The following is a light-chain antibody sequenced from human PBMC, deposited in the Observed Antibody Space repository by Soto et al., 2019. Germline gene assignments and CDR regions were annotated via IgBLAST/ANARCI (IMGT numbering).Light chain of an antibody. CDR3: QQRSNWPLT. CDR1: QSVNSN. Sequence: EIVLTQSPAILSLSPGERATLSCRASQSVNSNLAWYQQKPGQAPSLLIFDASYRATDISARFSGSGSGTDFTLTISSLEPEDFAVYYCQQRSNWPLTFGGGTKVDIK. V-gene: IGKV3-11*01. J-gene: IGKJ4*01. CDR2: DAS.